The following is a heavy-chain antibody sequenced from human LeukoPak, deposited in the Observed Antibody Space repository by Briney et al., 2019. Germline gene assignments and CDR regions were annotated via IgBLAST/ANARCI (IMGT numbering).Heavy chain of an antibody. CDR1: GFTFSSYA. J-gene: IGHJ5*02. CDR3: ARGGSKELSSWFDP. Sequence: GRSLRLSCAASGFTFSSYAMHWVRQAPGKGLEWVAVISYDGSNKYYADSVKSRFTISRDNSKNTLYLQMNSLRAEDTAVYYCARGGSKELSSWFDPWGQGTLVTVSS. D-gene: IGHD2/OR15-2a*01. CDR2: ISYDGSNK. V-gene: IGHV3-30*04.